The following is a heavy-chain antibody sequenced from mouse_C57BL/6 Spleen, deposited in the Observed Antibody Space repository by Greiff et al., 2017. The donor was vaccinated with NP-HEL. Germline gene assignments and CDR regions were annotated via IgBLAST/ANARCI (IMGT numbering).Heavy chain of an antibody. J-gene: IGHJ3*01. D-gene: IGHD2-4*01. V-gene: IGHV5-4*01. CDR1: GFTFSSYA. Sequence: EVKLMESGGGLVKPGGSLKLSCAASGFTFSSYAMSWVRQTPEKRLEWVATISDGGSYTDYPDNVKGRFTISRDNAKNNLYLQMSHLKSEDTAMYYCARDDYDGAWFAYWGQGTLVTVSA. CDR2: ISDGGSYT. CDR3: ARDDYDGAWFAY.